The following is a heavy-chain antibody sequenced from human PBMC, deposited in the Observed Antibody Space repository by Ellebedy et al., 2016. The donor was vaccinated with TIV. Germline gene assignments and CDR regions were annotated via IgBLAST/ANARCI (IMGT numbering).Heavy chain of an antibody. V-gene: IGHV3-64*01. J-gene: IGHJ4*02. CDR1: GFTFSSFA. CDR3: ARDSHSGYDWLDY. CDR2: ISSNGGST. D-gene: IGHD5-12*01. Sequence: GESLKISCAASGFTFSSFAMHWVRQAPGKGLEYVSAISSNGGSTYYANSVQGRFTISRDNSKNTLYLQMGSLRAEDMAIYYCARDSHSGYDWLDYWGQGTLITVSS.